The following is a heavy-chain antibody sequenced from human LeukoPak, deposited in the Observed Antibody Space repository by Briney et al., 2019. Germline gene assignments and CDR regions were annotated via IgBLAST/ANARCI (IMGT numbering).Heavy chain of an antibody. J-gene: IGHJ4*02. D-gene: IGHD6-13*01. V-gene: IGHV4-39*01. CDR1: GGSISSSSYY. Sequence: SETLSLTCTVSGGSISSSSYYWGWIRQPPGKGLEWIRSSYYSGSTYYNPSLKSRVTISVDTSKNQFSLKLSSVTAADTAVYHCARHRSGYSSSWHYQKSAAIDYWGQGTLVTVSS. CDR3: ARHRSGYSSSWHYQKSAAIDY. CDR2: SYYSGST.